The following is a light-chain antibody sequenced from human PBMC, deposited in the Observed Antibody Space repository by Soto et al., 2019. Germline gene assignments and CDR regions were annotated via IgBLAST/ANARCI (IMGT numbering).Light chain of an antibody. Sequence: EIVLTQSPGTLSLSPGERATLSCRASQSVSSSYLAWYQQKPGQAPRLLIYGASSRATGIPDRFSGSGPGTDFTLTISRLEPEDFAVYYCQQYGSSLPTTFGQGTKVEIK. CDR3: QQYGSSLPTT. CDR1: QSVSSSY. V-gene: IGKV3-20*01. J-gene: IGKJ1*01. CDR2: GAS.